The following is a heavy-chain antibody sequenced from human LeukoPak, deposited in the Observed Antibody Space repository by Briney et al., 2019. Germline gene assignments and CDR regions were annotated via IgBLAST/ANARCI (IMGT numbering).Heavy chain of an antibody. CDR1: GDSISSGDYY. J-gene: IGHJ3*02. CDR3: ARGPYSYDSSGAFDI. CDR2: ISSSGST. V-gene: IGHV4-61*02. Sequence: SETLSLTCTVSGDSISSGDYYWSWIRQPAGKGLEWIGRISSSGSTNYNPSLQSRVTISVDTSKNQFSLKLSSVTAADTAVYFCARGPYSYDSSGAFDIWGQGTMVTVSS. D-gene: IGHD3-22*01.